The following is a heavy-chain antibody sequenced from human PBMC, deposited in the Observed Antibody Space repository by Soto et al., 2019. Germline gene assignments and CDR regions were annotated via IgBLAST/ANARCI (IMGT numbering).Heavy chain of an antibody. CDR3: ARRFGAAYFDY. CDR2: IYYSGST. CDR1: GGSISSSSYY. V-gene: IGHV4-39*01. D-gene: IGHD3-10*01. Sequence: SETLSLTCTVSGGSISSSSYYWGWIRQPPGKGLEWIGSIYYSGSTYYNPSLKSRVTISVDTSKNQFSLKLSSVTAADTAVYYCARRFGAAYFDYWGQGTLVTVSS. J-gene: IGHJ4*02.